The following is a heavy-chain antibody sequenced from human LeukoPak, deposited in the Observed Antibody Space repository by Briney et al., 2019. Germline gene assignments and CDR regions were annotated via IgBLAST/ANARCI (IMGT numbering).Heavy chain of an antibody. Sequence: ASVKVSCKASGYTFTSYYMHWVRQAPGQGLEWMGIINPSGGSTSYAQKFQGRVTMTRDMSTSTDYMELSSLRSEDTAVYYCARVRDYYDSSGPLDYWGQGTLVTVSS. V-gene: IGHV1-46*01. CDR2: INPSGGST. CDR3: ARVRDYYDSSGPLDY. D-gene: IGHD3-22*01. J-gene: IGHJ4*02. CDR1: GYTFTSYY.